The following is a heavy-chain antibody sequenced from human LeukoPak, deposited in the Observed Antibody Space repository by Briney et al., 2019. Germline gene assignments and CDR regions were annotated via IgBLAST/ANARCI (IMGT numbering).Heavy chain of an antibody. CDR1: GGSFSNYY. Sequence: SETLSLTCAVYGGSFSNYYWSWIRQSPGKGLEWIGEINDSGTINYNPSLMSRVTISVDKSKNQFSLKLSSVTAADTAVYYYARRWNYGRNYYIDVWGKGATVSVSS. D-gene: IGHD1-7*01. V-gene: IGHV4-34*01. CDR3: ARRWNYGRNYYIDV. CDR2: INDSGTI. J-gene: IGHJ6*03.